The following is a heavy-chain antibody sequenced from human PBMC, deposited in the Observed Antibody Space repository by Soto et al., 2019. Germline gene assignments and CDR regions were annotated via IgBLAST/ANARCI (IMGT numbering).Heavy chain of an antibody. CDR3: ARDLGTGYSRRIEIYYCYYGMHX. Sequence: PGGSLRLSFAASGFTFSSYWMRWVRQAPGKGPEWVSNIKQDGSEKYYVHSVKVRFTISRDNAKNSLYLQMNSLRAEDTAVYYCARDLGTGYSRRIEIYYCYYGMHXWGQVTTETVS. V-gene: IGHV3-7*01. CDR1: GFTFSSYW. CDR2: IKQDGSEK. D-gene: IGHD6-13*01. J-gene: IGHJ6*02.